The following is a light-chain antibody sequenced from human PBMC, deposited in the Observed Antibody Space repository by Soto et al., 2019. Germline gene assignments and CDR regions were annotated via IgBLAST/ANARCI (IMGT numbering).Light chain of an antibody. CDR3: QQSSSYPVT. CDR1: QSISSW. CDR2: KAS. Sequence: DIQMTQSPSTLSASVGERVTITCRASQSISSWLAWYQQKPGKAPNLLIYKASNLESGVPSRFSGSGSGTEFTLTISSLQPDDFATYYCQQSSSYPVTFGQGTKLEIK. J-gene: IGKJ2*01. V-gene: IGKV1-5*03.